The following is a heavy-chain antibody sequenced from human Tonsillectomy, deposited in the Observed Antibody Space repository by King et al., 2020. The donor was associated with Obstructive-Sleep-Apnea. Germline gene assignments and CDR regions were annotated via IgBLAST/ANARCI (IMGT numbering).Heavy chain of an antibody. Sequence: VQLVESGGGVVQPGRSLRLSCAASGFTFSSYAMHWVRQAPGKGLEWVAVILYDGSNKYYVDSVKGRFTVSRDNSKNTLFLQMNSLRAEDTAVYYRARDQYDSSGYYWYYFDYWGQGTLVTVSS. CDR1: GFTFSSYA. D-gene: IGHD3-22*01. J-gene: IGHJ4*02. V-gene: IGHV3-30*04. CDR2: ILYDGSNK. CDR3: ARDQYDSSGYYWYYFDY.